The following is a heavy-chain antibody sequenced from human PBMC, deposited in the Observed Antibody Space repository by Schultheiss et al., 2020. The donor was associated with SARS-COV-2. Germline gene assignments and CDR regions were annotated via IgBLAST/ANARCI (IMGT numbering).Heavy chain of an antibody. Sequence: GGSLRLSCAASGFTFSSYSMNWVRQAPGKGLEWVSYISSSSSTIYYADSVKGRFTISRDNAKNSLYLQMNSLRAEDTAVYYCAKDPDYDFWSGYYKGGFDYWGQGTLVTVSS. J-gene: IGHJ4*02. D-gene: IGHD3-3*01. CDR3: AKDPDYDFWSGYYKGGFDY. V-gene: IGHV3-48*04. CDR1: GFTFSSYS. CDR2: ISSSSSTI.